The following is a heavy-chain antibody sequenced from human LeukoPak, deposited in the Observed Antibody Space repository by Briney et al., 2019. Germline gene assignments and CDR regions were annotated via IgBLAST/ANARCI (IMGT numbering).Heavy chain of an antibody. CDR1: GYTFSSYD. J-gene: IGHJ4*02. CDR2: MNPNSGNT. D-gene: IGHD1-26*01. CDR3: ARAVIVGASLVDY. V-gene: IGHV1-8*01. Sequence: ASVKVSCKTSGYTFSSYDINWVRQATGQGLEWMGWMNPNSGNTGYAQKFQGRVTMTRNTSISTAYMELSSLRSEDTAVYYCARAVIVGASLVDYWGQGTLVTVSS.